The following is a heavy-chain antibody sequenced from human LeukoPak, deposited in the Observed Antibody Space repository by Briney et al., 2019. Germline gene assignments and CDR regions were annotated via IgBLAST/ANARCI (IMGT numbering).Heavy chain of an antibody. CDR2: INGRGGST. J-gene: IGHJ4*02. D-gene: IGHD5-18*01. Sequence: GGSLRLSCAASGFTFSNYAMSWVRQAPGKGLEWVSSINGRGGSTYYADSVKGRFTISRDNAKNSLYLQMNSLRAEDTAVYYCARLSGYSYALSFDYWGQGTLVTVSS. V-gene: IGHV3-23*01. CDR3: ARLSGYSYALSFDY. CDR1: GFTFSNYA.